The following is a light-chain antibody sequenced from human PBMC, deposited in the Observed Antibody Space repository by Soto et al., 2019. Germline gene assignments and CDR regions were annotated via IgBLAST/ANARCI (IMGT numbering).Light chain of an antibody. J-gene: IGLJ3*02. CDR3: SSDTSSRV. V-gene: IGLV2-14*01. CDR1: SSDVGGYNY. Sequence: QSALTQPASVSGSPGQSITISCTGTSSDVGGYNYVSWYQQHPGKAPKLMIYEVSNWPSGVSNRFSGSKSGNTASLTISGLQAEDEADYYCSSDTSSRVFGGGTKLTVL. CDR2: EVS.